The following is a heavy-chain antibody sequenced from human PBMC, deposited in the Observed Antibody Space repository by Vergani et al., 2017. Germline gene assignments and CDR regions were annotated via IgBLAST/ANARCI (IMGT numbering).Heavy chain of an antibody. CDR3: VRAETRWYESYYYYYMDV. CDR2: VTSSGGSM. CDR1: GFVFSDHY. Sequence: VQLVESGGGLLQPGRSLRLSCAASGFVFSDHYMTWIRQAPGKGLEWVSYVTSSGGSMYYADSVKGRFTISRDNAKNALYLQMNSLRVEDTAVYYCVRAETRWYESYYYYYMDVWGKGTTVTVSS. D-gene: IGHD6-13*01. J-gene: IGHJ6*03. V-gene: IGHV3-11*01.